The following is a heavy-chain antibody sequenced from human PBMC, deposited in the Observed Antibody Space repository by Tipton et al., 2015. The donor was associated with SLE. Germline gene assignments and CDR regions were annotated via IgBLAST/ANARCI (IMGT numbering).Heavy chain of an antibody. V-gene: IGHV4-34*01. D-gene: IGHD2-15*01. CDR1: GGSFNGYY. CDR3: ATPSTTLGGSGWH. CDR2: INHSRST. J-gene: IGHJ4*02. Sequence: TLSLTCAVYGGSFNGYYWSWIRQPPGKGLEWIGEINHSRSTNYNPSLKSRVTISVDTSKNQFSLKLSSVTAADTAVYYCATPSTTLGGSGWHWGQGTLVTVSS.